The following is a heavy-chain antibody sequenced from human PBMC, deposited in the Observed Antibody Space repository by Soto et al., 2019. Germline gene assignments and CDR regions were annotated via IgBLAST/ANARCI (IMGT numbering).Heavy chain of an antibody. V-gene: IGHV2-5*02. CDR2: IYWDDDK. CDR3: AHRLAGFTWNDGYFDY. J-gene: IGHJ4*02. Sequence: QITLKESGPTLVEPTETLTLTCSFSGFSLTNSPMGVGWVRQPPGKALEWLAVIYWDDDKRYNPSLRSRLSFTKDTSKKQVVLTMTYVELPDTATYYCAHRLAGFTWNDGYFDYWGPGTLVTVSS. D-gene: IGHD1-1*01. CDR1: GFSLTNSPMG.